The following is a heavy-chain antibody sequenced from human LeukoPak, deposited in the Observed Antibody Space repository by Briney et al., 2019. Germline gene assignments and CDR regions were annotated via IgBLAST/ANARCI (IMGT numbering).Heavy chain of an antibody. CDR1: GGSISSSTYY. V-gene: IGHV4-39*01. CDR3: VRGSTLRHYQY. CDR2: IYYSGST. J-gene: IGHJ4*02. Sequence: PSETLSLTCTVSGGSISSSTYYWGWIRRPPGKGLEWIGSIYYSGSTYYNPSLKSRVTVSVDTSKNQFSLKLSSVTAADTAVDYCVRGSTLRHYQYWGQGTLVTVSS. D-gene: IGHD3-16*01.